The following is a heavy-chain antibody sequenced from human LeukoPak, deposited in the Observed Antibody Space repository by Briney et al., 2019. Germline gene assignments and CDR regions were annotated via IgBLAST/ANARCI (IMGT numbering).Heavy chain of an antibody. CDR3: ARESARAVTTSFFVADYFDY. Sequence: PGGSLRLSCAASGFTFSSYAMHWVRQAPGKGLEWVAVISYDGGNKYYADSVKGRFTISRDNSKNTLYLQMNSLRAEDTAVYYCARESARAVTTSFFVADYFDYWGQGTLVTVSS. J-gene: IGHJ4*02. V-gene: IGHV3-30-3*01. CDR1: GFTFSSYA. CDR2: ISYDGGNK. D-gene: IGHD4-17*01.